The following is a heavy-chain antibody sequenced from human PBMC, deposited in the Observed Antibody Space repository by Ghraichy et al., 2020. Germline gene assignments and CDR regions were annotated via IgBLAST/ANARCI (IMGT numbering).Heavy chain of an antibody. CDR2: IKPDGRET. CDR1: GFTFSNYW. J-gene: IGHJ4*02. D-gene: IGHD3-16*01. Sequence: GGSLRLSCAASGFTFSNYWMAWARQAPGKGLDWVANIKPDGRETYYVDSVKGRFTISRDNAKNSLYLQMSSLRAEDMAVYYCTRGGTREFDYWGQGTLVTVSS. CDR3: TRGGTREFDY. V-gene: IGHV3-7*01.